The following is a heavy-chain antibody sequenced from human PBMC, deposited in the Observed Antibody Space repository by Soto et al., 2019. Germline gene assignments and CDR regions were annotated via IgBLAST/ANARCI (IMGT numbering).Heavy chain of an antibody. D-gene: IGHD6-19*01. Sequence: QVQLVQSGAEVKKPGSSVKVSCKASGGTFSRHTLSWVRQAPGQGLAWMGRINPTLGTANYAQKFQGRVTFTADLSTSTAFMDLSSLRSDDTAVYYCARDFDIAMSGNAFDIWGQGIMVTVSS. CDR3: ARDFDIAMSGNAFDI. CDR2: INPTLGTA. V-gene: IGHV1-69*08. J-gene: IGHJ3*02. CDR1: GGTFSRHT.